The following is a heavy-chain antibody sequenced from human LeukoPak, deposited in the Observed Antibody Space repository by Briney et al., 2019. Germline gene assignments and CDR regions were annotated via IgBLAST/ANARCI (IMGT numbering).Heavy chain of an antibody. V-gene: IGHV4-39*01. CDR2: IYYTGRT. D-gene: IGHD4/OR15-4a*01. J-gene: IGHJ3*02. CDR1: GGFISNSNYY. Sequence: SENLSLTCTVSGGFISNSNYYWGWIRQPPGKGLDWIGNIYYTGRTYYNSSLNSRVTISVDASKNQFSLRLTSLTAADTAVYYCARPLGGATLHAFDIWGQGTMVTVSS. CDR3: ARPLGGATLHAFDI.